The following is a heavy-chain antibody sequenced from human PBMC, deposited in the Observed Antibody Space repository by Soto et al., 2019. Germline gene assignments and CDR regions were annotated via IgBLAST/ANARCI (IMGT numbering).Heavy chain of an antibody. CDR2: IIDSGGYT. CDR3: TIVRVADSALDH. J-gene: IGHJ4*02. CDR1: GFTFSSST. Sequence: RLSCAASGFTFSSSTMNWVRQAPGKGLEWVSAIIDSGGYTYYADSVKGRFTISRDNSKNTLFLHMSNLRAEDTAMYYCTIVRVADSALDHWGQGTLVTVSS. D-gene: IGHD3-10*02. V-gene: IGHV3-23*01.